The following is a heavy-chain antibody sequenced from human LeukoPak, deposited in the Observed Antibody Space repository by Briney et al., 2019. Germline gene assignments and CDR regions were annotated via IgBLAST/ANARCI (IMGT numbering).Heavy chain of an antibody. D-gene: IGHD1-14*01. V-gene: IGHV3-23*01. Sequence: PGGSLRLSCAASGFTFSSCAMSWVRQAPGKGLEWVSAISSSGGVTYYADSVKGRFTISRDNSKNTLFLQMNSLRAEDTALYYCAKGLTFYYYYYMDVWGKGTTVTVSS. CDR2: ISSSGGVT. J-gene: IGHJ6*03. CDR3: AKGLTFYYYYYMDV. CDR1: GFTFSSCA.